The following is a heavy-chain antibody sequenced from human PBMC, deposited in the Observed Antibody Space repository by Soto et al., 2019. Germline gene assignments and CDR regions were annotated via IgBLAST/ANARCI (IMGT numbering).Heavy chain of an antibody. CDR2: ISWNSDTI. V-gene: IGHV3-9*01. CDR3: AKAIPPGSYYSAIDY. J-gene: IGHJ4*02. Sequence: GGSLRLSCGASGFTFDGYAMHWVRQAPGKGLEWVSGISWNSDTIGYADSVKGRFTISRDNAKKSLYLQMNSLRAEDTALYYCAKAIPPGSYYSAIDYWGQGT. D-gene: IGHD1-26*01. CDR1: GFTFDGYA.